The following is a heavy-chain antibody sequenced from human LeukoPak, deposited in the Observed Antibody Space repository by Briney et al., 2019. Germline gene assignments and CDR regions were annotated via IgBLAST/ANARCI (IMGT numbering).Heavy chain of an antibody. CDR1: GFTFSSYA. CDR2: ISYDGSNK. CDR3: ASFGGIAVAG. J-gene: IGHJ4*02. Sequence: GGSLRLSCAASGFTFSSYAMHWVRQAPGKGLEWVAVISYDGSNKYYADSVKGRFTTSRDNSKNSLYLQMNSLRAEDTAVYYCASFGGIAVAGWGQGTLVTVSS. V-gene: IGHV3-30*04. D-gene: IGHD6-19*01.